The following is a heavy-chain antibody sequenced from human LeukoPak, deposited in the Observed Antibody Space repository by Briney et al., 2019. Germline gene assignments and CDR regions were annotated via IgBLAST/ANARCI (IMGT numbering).Heavy chain of an antibody. CDR2: IYYSGST. Sequence: SETLSLTCTVSGGSISIYYWSWIRQPPGKGLEWIGYIYYSGSTNYNPSLKSRVTISVDTSKNQFSLKLSSVTAADTAVYYCAREGGDIAVAGRRGYYFDYWGQGTLVTVSS. CDR3: AREGGDIAVAGRRGYYFDY. D-gene: IGHD6-19*01. J-gene: IGHJ4*02. CDR1: GGSISIYY. V-gene: IGHV4-59*01.